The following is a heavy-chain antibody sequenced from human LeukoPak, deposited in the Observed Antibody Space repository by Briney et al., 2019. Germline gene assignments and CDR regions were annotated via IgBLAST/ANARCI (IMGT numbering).Heavy chain of an antibody. V-gene: IGHV4-34*01. D-gene: IGHD3-10*01. Sequence: KASETLSLTCTVYSGSFSGYYWSWIRLPPGKGMEWIGEIKDGGITKYKPSLRSRVTISKETSNKQLSLKLHSATAADTAVYYCVRGFSGVVGDHWGQGSLVTVSS. CDR1: SGSFSGYY. CDR3: VRGFSGVVGDH. J-gene: IGHJ4*02. CDR2: IKDGGIT.